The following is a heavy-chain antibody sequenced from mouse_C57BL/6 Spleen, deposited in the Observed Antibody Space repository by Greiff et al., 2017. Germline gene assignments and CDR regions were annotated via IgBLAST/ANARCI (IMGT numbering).Heavy chain of an antibody. D-gene: IGHD1-1*02. Sequence: QVQLQQPGAELVKPGASVKMSCKASGYTFTSYWITWVKQRPGQGLEWIGDIYPGSGSTNYNEKFKSKATLTVDTSSSTAYMQLSSLASEDSAVYYCTIIYYYGGGFAYWGQGTLVTVSA. J-gene: IGHJ3*01. CDR2: IYPGSGST. CDR3: TIIYYYGGGFAY. CDR1: GYTFTSYW. V-gene: IGHV1-55*01.